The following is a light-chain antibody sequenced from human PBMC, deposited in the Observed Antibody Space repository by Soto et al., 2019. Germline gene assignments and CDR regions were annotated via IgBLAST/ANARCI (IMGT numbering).Light chain of an antibody. Sequence: DIQITQSPATLSVSPGERATLSCRASQSVSNYLAWYQQKPGQAPRLLIYGASTRATGIPARFSGGGSETDFTLTISSLQSEDFAVYYCQQYHNWPPLTLGGGTKVDIK. V-gene: IGKV3-15*01. CDR2: GAS. CDR1: QSVSNY. J-gene: IGKJ4*01. CDR3: QQYHNWPPLT.